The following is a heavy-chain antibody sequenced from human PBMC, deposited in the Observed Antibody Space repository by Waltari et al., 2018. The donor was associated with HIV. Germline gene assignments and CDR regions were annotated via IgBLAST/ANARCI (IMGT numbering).Heavy chain of an antibody. J-gene: IGHJ1*01. D-gene: IGHD3-3*01. CDR1: GGSFTAYY. V-gene: IGHV4-34*02. Sequence: QVQLQQWGTGLFMPSETLSLTCAVYGGSFTAYYWTWIRQSPANGLEWIGEIDHSGSTTLKPILKGRGYRSVDPSKYQFSRKLSSVTAADTGLYYCARGPHTSIFGVIKYFQPWGQVTLFIVPA. CDR2: IDHSGST. CDR3: ARGPHTSIFGVIKYFQP.